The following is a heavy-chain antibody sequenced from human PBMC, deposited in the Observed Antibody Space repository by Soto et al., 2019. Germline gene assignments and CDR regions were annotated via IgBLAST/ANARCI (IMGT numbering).Heavy chain of an antibody. CDR2: FHPGESDT. J-gene: IGHJ6*02. V-gene: IGHV5-51*01. CDR3: ARHEATYYNFYGMDV. Sequence: WIRQPPGKGLEWVGSFHPGESDTRYSPSFQGQVTISADRSLATAYLQWSSLQAADTAIYYCARHEATYYNFYGMDVWGQGTTVTVSS.